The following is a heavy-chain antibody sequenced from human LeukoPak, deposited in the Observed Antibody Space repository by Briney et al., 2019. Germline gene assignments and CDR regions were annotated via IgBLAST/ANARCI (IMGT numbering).Heavy chain of an antibody. V-gene: IGHV3-21*01. CDR1: GFTFSSYS. CDR3: ARDQWSSGYHEYFQH. CDR2: ISSSSSYI. Sequence: PGGFLRLSCAASGFTFSSYSTNWVRQAPGKGLEWVSSISSSSSYIYYADSVKGRFTISRDNAKNSLYLQMNSLRAEDTAVYYCARDQWSSGYHEYFQHWGQGTLVTVSS. J-gene: IGHJ1*01. D-gene: IGHD3-22*01.